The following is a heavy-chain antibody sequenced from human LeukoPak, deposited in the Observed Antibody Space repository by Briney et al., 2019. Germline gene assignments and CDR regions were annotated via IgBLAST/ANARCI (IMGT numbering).Heavy chain of an antibody. CDR2: INVNSGAT. CDR1: GYTFTGYF. Sequence: ASVRVSCKASGYTFTGYFMHWVRQAPGQGLEWMGWINVNSGATKYAQKFQCRVTMTRDTSVSTAYMDLSSLRSDDTAVYYCAADNTGNPPYDPWGQGTLVTVSS. CDR3: AADNTGNPPYDP. J-gene: IGHJ5*02. V-gene: IGHV1-2*02. D-gene: IGHD2-8*02.